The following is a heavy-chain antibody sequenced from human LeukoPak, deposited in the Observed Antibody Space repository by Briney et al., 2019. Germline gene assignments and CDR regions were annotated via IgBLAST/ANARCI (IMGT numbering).Heavy chain of an antibody. J-gene: IGHJ1*01. CDR2: MWYDGSRA. V-gene: IGHV3-33*06. D-gene: IGHD5-24*01. CDR1: EFSLSDYG. CDR3: AKSRDVYHHGLL. Sequence: GGSLRLSCASSEFSLSDYGMHWVRQAPGKGLEWVAVMWYDGSRALHADSVKGRFTISRDISKNTLYLQMDSLRAEDTAVYYCAKSRDVYHHGLLWGQGTLVTVSS.